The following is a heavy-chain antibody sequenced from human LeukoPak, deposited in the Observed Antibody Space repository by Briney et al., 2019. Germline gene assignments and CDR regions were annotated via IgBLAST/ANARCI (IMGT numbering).Heavy chain of an antibody. CDR3: ARSGCSSTSCYRWYYFDY. CDR2: INHSGST. Sequence: SETLSLTCAVYGGSFSGYYWSWIRQPPGKGLEWIGEINHSGSTNYNPSLKSRVTISVDTSKNQFSLKLSPVTAADTAVYYCARSGCSSTSCYRWYYFDYWGQGTLVTVSS. CDR1: GGSFSGYY. V-gene: IGHV4-34*01. D-gene: IGHD2-2*01. J-gene: IGHJ4*02.